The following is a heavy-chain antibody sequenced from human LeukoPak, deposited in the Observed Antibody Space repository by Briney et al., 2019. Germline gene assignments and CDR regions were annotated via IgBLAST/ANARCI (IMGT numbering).Heavy chain of an antibody. J-gene: IGHJ4*02. CDR1: GFTFTSSA. CDR2: IVVGSGNT. D-gene: IGHD3-22*01. V-gene: IGHV1-58*02. Sequence: SVKVSCKASGFTFTSSAMQWVRQARGQRLEWIGWIVVGSGNTNYAQKFQERVTITRDMSTSTAYMELSSLGSEDTAVYYCAADPGSGYYYTGVWGQGTLVTVSS. CDR3: AADPGSGYYYTGV.